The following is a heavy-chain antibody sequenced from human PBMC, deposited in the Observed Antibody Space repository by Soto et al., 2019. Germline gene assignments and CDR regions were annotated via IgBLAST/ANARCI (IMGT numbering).Heavy chain of an antibody. CDR2: IIPIFGTA. CDR3: ARGITGTVTYYYGLDV. D-gene: IGHD1-20*01. CDR1: GGTFSSYA. J-gene: IGHJ6*02. Sequence: QVQLVQSGAEVKKPGSSMKVSCKASGGTFSSYAISWVRQAPGQGLEWMGGIIPIFGTADYAKKFHGRVTITADESTSTAYMELSSLRSEDTAVYYCARGITGTVTYYYGLDVWGQGTTVTVSS. V-gene: IGHV1-69*12.